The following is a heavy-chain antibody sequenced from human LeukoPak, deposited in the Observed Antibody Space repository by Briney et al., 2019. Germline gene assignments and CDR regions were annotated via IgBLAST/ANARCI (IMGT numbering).Heavy chain of an antibody. CDR1: GGSISGYY. J-gene: IGHJ4*02. V-gene: IGHV4-4*09. CDR3: ARHEQTHYYDSSGPIDY. CDR2: IYTSGTT. Sequence: PSETLSLTCTVSGGSISGYYWSWIRQPPGKGLEWIGYIYTSGTTNYNPSLKGRVTISIHTSKNEFSLKLSSVTAADTAVYYCARHEQTHYYDSSGPIDYWGQGTLVTVSS. D-gene: IGHD3-22*01.